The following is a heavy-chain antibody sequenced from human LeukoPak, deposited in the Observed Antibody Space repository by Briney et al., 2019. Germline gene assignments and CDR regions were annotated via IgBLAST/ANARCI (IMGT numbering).Heavy chain of an antibody. CDR1: GGTFSSYA. V-gene: IGHV1-69*05. Sequence: ASVKVSCKASGGTFSSYAISWVRQAPGQGLEWMGRIIPTFGTANYAQKFQGRVTITTDESTSTAYMELSSLRSEDTAVYYCARGVGGIVATIKRYGEPYYFDYWGQGTLVTVSS. J-gene: IGHJ4*02. CDR2: IIPTFGTA. D-gene: IGHD5-12*01. CDR3: ARGVGGIVATIKRYGEPYYFDY.